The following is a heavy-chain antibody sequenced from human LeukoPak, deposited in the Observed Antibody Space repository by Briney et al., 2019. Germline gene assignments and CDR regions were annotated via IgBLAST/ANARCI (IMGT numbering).Heavy chain of an antibody. V-gene: IGHV4-4*02. CDR2: IYHSGST. CDR1: GGSISSSSW. J-gene: IGHJ3*02. Sequence: SETLSLTCAVSGGSISSSSWWSWVRQPPGKGLEWIGEIYHSGSTNYNPSLKSRVTISVDKSKNQISLKLTSVTAADTAVYYCARGPPSHDAFDIWGQGTMVTVSS. CDR3: ARGPPSHDAFDI.